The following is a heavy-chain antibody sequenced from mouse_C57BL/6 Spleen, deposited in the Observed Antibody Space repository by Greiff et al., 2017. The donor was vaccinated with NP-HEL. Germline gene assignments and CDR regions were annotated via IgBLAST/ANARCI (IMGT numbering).Heavy chain of an antibody. V-gene: IGHV3-6*01. CDR3: ARGYSNYYAMDY. J-gene: IGHJ4*01. CDR1: GYSITSGYY. Sequence: EVQLQESGPGLVKPSQSLSLTCSVTGYSITSGYYWNWIRQFPGNQLEWMGYISYDGSNNYNPSLKNRISITRDTSKDHFFLKLKSVTTEDTATYYCARGYSNYYAMDYWGQGTSVTVSS. D-gene: IGHD2-5*01. CDR2: ISYDGSN.